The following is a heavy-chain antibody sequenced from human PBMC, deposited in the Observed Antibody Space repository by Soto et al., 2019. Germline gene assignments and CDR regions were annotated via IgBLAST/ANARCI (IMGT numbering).Heavy chain of an antibody. CDR1: GYTFITYD. V-gene: IGHV1-8*01. J-gene: IGHJ4*02. CDR2: MNPYNGNA. Sequence: ASVKVSCKASGYTFITYDINWVRQATGQGLEWMGWMNPYNGNAGYAQKFQGRVTMTRNTSISTAYMELSSLRSDDTAVYFCAKSKEGSGPTYLDSWGQGSLVTVSS. CDR3: AKSKEGSGPTYLDS.